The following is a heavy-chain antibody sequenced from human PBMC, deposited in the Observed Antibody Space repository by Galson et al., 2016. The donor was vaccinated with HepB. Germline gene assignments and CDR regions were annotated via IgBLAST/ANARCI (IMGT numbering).Heavy chain of an antibody. CDR2: ISGSSRHI. V-gene: IGHV3-21*01. J-gene: IGHJ4*02. Sequence: SLRLSCAASGFIFTSYSMNWVRQAPGKGLEWIASISGSSRHIFYADSLRGRFTISRDDADNSVCLQMDSLRVEDTAVYYCARGYYGTGRGDVDYWGQGTLVTVSS. CDR3: ARGYYGTGRGDVDY. CDR1: GFIFTSYS. D-gene: IGHD3-10*01.